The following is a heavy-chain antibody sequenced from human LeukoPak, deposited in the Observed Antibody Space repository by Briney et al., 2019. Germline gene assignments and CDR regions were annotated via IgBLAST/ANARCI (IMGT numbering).Heavy chain of an antibody. Sequence: GGSLRLSCVASGFPFSSYWMSWVRQVPGKGLEWVASIKQDGSERYYVDSVKGRFTISRDNAKNSLYLEINSLRAEDTAVYYCARDKGPVTLDYWGQGTLVTVSS. CDR3: ARDKGPVTLDY. CDR1: GFPFSSYW. D-gene: IGHD4-23*01. CDR2: IKQDGSER. J-gene: IGHJ4*02. V-gene: IGHV3-7*01.